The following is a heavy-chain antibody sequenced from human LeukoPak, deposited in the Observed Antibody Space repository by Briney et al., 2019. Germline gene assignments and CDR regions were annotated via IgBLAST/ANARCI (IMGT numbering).Heavy chain of an antibody. J-gene: IGHJ4*02. D-gene: IGHD5-24*01. CDR3: ARVVDGYNYAY. V-gene: IGHV4-59*01. CDR1: GGSISSDY. Sequence: PSETLSLTCTVSGGSISSDYWSWIRQPPGKGLEWIGYIYYSGSTNYNPSLKSRVTISVDTSKNQFFLKLSSVTAADTAVYYCARVVDGYNYAYWGQGTLVTVSS. CDR2: IYYSGST.